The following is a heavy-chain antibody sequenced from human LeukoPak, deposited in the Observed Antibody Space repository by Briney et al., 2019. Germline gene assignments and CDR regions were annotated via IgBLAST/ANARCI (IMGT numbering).Heavy chain of an antibody. Sequence: SETLSLTCAVYGGSFSSYYWSWIRQPPGKGLEWIGYIYYSGSTNYNPSLKSRVTISVDTSKNQFSLKLSSVTAADTAVYYCARIREGGSYYYYYYMDVWGKGTTVTVSS. CDR3: ARIREGGSYYYYYYMDV. J-gene: IGHJ6*03. CDR1: GGSFSSYY. CDR2: IYYSGST. V-gene: IGHV4-59*01. D-gene: IGHD5-12*01.